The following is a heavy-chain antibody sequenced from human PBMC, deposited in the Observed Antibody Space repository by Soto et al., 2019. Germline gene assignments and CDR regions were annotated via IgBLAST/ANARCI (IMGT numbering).Heavy chain of an antibody. CDR3: ARDPPNFYYYGMDA. J-gene: IGHJ6*02. CDR1: GFTLSTYS. V-gene: IGHV3-48*02. CDR2: ISKSSTTI. Sequence: GGSLRLSCIASGFTLSTYSMTWVRQAPGKGLEWLSYISKSSTTINYADSVKGRFTISRDNAKNSVYLEMSSLRDEDSAVYYCARDPPNFYYYGMDAWGQGTTVTVYS.